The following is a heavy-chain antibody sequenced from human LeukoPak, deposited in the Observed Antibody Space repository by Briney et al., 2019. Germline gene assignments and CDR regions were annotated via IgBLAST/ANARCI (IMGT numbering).Heavy chain of an antibody. J-gene: IGHJ4*02. CDR3: TTDQIAYCGGDYQFGIDY. CDR2: IKSKTDGGTT. Sequence: GGSLRLSCAASGFTFSDYYMIWIRQAPGKGLEWVGRIKSKTDGGTTDYAAPVKGRFTISRDDSKNTLYLQMNSLKTEDTAVYYCTTDQIAYCGGDYQFGIDYWGQGTLVTVSS. D-gene: IGHD2-21*02. CDR1: GFTFSDYY. V-gene: IGHV3-15*01.